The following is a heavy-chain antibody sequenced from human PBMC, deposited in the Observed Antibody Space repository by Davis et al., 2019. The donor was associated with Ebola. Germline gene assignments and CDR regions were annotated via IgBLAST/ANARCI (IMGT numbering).Heavy chain of an antibody. CDR2: ISRYNGNT. Sequence: AASVKVSCKASGYTFSSYGINWVRQAPGQGLEWMGWISRYNGNTNYAQKLQGRVTMSTDTSTSTAYMELRSLRSDDTAVYYCARAGRVVVTAMADYWGQGTLVTVSS. J-gene: IGHJ4*02. V-gene: IGHV1-18*01. D-gene: IGHD2-21*02. CDR3: ARAGRVVVTAMADY. CDR1: GYTFSSYG.